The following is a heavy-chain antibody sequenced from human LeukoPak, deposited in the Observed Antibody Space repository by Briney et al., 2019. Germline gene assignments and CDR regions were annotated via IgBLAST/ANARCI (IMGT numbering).Heavy chain of an antibody. CDR3: AKPISGGLAVTADWFHP. CDR2: INANSGTT. J-gene: IGHJ5*01. D-gene: IGHD6-19*01. Sequence: GGSLSLSCAASGFAFSFYAMSWLRQPPGKGLEWVSTINANSGTTSYAASVRGRFTISRDNSKNTLYLQVNTLRADDTATYYCAKPISGGLAVTADWFHPWGQGTLVVVSS. CDR1: GFAFSFYA. V-gene: IGHV3-23*01.